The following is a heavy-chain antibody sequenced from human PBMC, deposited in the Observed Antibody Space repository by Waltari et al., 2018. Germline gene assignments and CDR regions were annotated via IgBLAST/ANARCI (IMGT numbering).Heavy chain of an antibody. D-gene: IGHD6-13*01. CDR3: TRGGDDSSWYWRN. J-gene: IGHJ4*02. Sequence: EVQLVESGGGLVQPGGSLRLSCAASGFTFSNNWMTWVRQAPGKGLEWVATINQDGSEKYSVESVKGRFTISRDNAKNSLYLQLNSLRADDTAVYYCTRGGDDSSWYWRNWGQGTLVTVSS. CDR2: INQDGSEK. CDR1: GFTFSNNW. V-gene: IGHV3-7*01.